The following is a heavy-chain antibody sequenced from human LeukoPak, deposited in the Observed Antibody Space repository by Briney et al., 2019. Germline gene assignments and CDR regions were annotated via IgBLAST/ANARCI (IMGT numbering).Heavy chain of an antibody. J-gene: IGHJ3*01. V-gene: IGHV3-23*01. CDR2: ISGSGGST. CDR1: GFTFSTYA. D-gene: IGHD6-19*01. Sequence: GGSLRLSCAASGFTFSTYAMNWVRQAPGKGLDWVSAISGSGGSTYYADSVKGRFTISTDNSKNTLYPQMNSLRAEDTAVYYCAKDPKAVAWDAFDVWGQGTMVTVSS. CDR3: AKDPKAVAWDAFDV.